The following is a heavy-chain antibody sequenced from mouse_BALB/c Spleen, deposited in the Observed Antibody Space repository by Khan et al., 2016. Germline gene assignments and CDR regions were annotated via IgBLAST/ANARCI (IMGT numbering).Heavy chain of an antibody. V-gene: IGHV1-63*02. CDR3: ARIGGYGSSYYFDY. CDR2: IYPGGGYT. J-gene: IGHJ2*01. D-gene: IGHD1-1*01. Sequence: QVQLQQPGAELVRPGTSVKISCKASGYTFTNYWLGWVKQRPGHGLEWIGDIYPGGGYTNYNEKFKGKATLTADTSSSTAYMQLSSLTSEDSAVYCCARIGGYGSSYYFDYWGQGTTLTVSS. CDR1: GYTFTNYW.